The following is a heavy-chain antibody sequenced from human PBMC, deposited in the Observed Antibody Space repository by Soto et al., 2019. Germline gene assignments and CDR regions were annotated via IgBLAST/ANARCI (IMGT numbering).Heavy chain of an antibody. CDR3: ARELRITMVRGRYGAFDI. CDR2: ISAYNGNT. J-gene: IGHJ3*02. CDR1: GYTFTSYG. D-gene: IGHD3-10*01. V-gene: IGHV1-18*01. Sequence: ASVKVSCKASGYTFTSYGISWVRQAPGQGLEWMGWISAYNGNTNYAQKLQGRVTMTTDTSTSTAYMELRSLRSDDTAVYYCARELRITMVRGRYGAFDIWGQGTMVTVS.